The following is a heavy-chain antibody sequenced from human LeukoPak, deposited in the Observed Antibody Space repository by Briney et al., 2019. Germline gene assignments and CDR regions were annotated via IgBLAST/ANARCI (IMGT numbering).Heavy chain of an antibody. J-gene: IGHJ6*03. CDR1: GYTFTSYA. V-gene: IGHV1-3*03. D-gene: IGHD3-22*01. CDR3: ARGDYDSSGVYYYYYMDI. Sequence: ASVKVSCKASGYTFTSYAMHWVRQAPGQRRECMGWINAGNGNTKYSQEFQGRVTITRDTSASTAYMELSSLRSEDMAVYYCARGDYDSSGVYYYYYMDIWGKGTTVTVSS. CDR2: INAGNGNT.